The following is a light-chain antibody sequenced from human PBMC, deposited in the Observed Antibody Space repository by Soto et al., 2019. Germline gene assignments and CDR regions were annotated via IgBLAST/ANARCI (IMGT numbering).Light chain of an antibody. V-gene: IGKV1-39*01. Sequence: DIQMTQSPSSLSASVGDRVTITCRASQNIASYLNWYQQRPGKAPELLIYAASSLQSGVLLRFSGSGSGTEFTLTIDSLQPEDFSSYYCQQNYNVPRTFGQGTKVEI. CDR2: AAS. CDR3: QQNYNVPRT. CDR1: QNIASY. J-gene: IGKJ1*01.